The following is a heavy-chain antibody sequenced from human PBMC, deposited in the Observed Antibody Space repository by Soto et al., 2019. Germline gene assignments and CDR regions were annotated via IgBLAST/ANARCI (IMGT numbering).Heavy chain of an antibody. V-gene: IGHV3-23*01. Sequence: GVSLRLSCVGSEFTFSMTWVRQAPGKGLEWVSMISNDGSSTYYADSVKGRFTISRDNSKKILYLQMNSLRAEDTAVYYCAQRPDAFDIWVQGTVVTVSS. J-gene: IGHJ3*02. CDR1: EFTFS. CDR3: AQRPDAFDI. CDR2: ISNDGSST.